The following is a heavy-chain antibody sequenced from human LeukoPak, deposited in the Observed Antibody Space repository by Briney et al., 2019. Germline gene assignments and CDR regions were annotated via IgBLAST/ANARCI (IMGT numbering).Heavy chain of an antibody. Sequence: LPGGSLRLSCAASGFTFSNYAMSWVRQAPGKGLEWVSTIILSGASTNYADSVKGRFTISGDNAKNSLYLQMNSLRAEDTAVYYCARVTMAKQLEWAFDIWGQGTMVTVSS. CDR1: GFTFSNYA. V-gene: IGHV3-23*01. CDR3: ARVTMAKQLEWAFDI. CDR2: IILSGAST. J-gene: IGHJ3*02. D-gene: IGHD3-10*01.